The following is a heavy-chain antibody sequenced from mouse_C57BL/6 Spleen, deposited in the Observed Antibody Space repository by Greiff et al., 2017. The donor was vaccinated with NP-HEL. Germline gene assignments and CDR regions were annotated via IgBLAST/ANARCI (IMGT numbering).Heavy chain of an antibody. V-gene: IGHV5-4*01. CDR2: ISDGGSYT. D-gene: IGHD4-1*01. Sequence: VQLKESGGGLVKPGGSLKLSCAASGFTFSSYAMSWVRQTPEKRLEWVATISDGGSYTYYPDNVKGRFTISRDNAKNNLYLQMSHLKSEDTAMYYCATSANLDYWGQGTTLTVSS. J-gene: IGHJ2*01. CDR3: ATSANLDY. CDR1: GFTFSSYA.